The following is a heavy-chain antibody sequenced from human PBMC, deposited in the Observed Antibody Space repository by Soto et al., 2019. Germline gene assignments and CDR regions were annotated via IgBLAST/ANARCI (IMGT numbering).Heavy chain of an antibody. CDR3: SKGVVVPAAVDY. V-gene: IGHV3-23*01. CDR2: IGGSGGST. CDR1: GFTFSNYA. Sequence: GGSLRLSCAASGFTFSNYAMNWVRQAPGKGLEWVSGIGGSGGSTYYTDSVKGRFTISRDNSKNTLYLQMNSLRAEDTALYYCSKGVVVPAAVDYWGQGTLVTVSS. J-gene: IGHJ4*02. D-gene: IGHD2-2*01.